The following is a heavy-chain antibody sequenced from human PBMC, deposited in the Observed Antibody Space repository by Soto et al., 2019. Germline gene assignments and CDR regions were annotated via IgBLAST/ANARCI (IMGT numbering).Heavy chain of an antibody. CDR1: GGSISSGNYY. CDR3: ARDPYGSGTSYNTAFDI. CDR2: IYYNGNT. Sequence: TLSLTCTVSGGSISSGNYYWSWIRQPPGKGLEWIGYIYYNGNTYYNPSLKSRLTISVDTSKNQFSLRLSSVTAADTAVYYCARDPYGSGTSYNTAFDIWGQGTMVTVS. J-gene: IGHJ3*02. V-gene: IGHV4-30-4*01. D-gene: IGHD3-10*01.